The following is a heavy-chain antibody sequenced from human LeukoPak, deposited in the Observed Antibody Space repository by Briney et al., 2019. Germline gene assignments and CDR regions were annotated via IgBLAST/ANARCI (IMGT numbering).Heavy chain of an antibody. V-gene: IGHV4-30-2*01. CDR2: IYHSGST. D-gene: IGHD1-26*01. CDR3: ARGGVGSIDY. Sequence: SETLSLTCAVSGGSISSGGYSWSWIRQPPGEGLEWIGYIYHSGSTYYNPSLKSRVTISVDRSKNQFSLKLSSVTAAGTAVYYCARGGVGSIDYWGQGTLVTVSS. CDR1: GGSISSGGYS. J-gene: IGHJ4*02.